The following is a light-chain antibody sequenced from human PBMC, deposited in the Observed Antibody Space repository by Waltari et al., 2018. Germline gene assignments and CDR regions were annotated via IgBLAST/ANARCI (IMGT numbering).Light chain of an antibody. V-gene: IGKV1D-16*01. J-gene: IGKJ4*01. CDR2: DAS. Sequence: IQMTQSPSSLSASDGDILTITCRASQNISRWLAWYQQKPEKAPKSLIYDASNLQTGVPSRFSGSGSVTHFTLTISNLQPEDFATYYCQHYSIYPISFGGGTKVE. CDR3: QHYSIYPIS. CDR1: QNISRW.